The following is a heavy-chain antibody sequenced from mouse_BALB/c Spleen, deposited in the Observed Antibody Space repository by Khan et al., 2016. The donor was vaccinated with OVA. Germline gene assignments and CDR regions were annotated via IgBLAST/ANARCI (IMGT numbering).Heavy chain of an antibody. CDR1: GYTFSSYW. V-gene: IGHV1-69*02. CDR3: ARSYYYGSSTWFAY. D-gene: IGHD1-1*01. Sequence: QVQLQQPGAELVKPGASVKLSCKASGYTFSSYWMHWVKQRPGQGLEWIGEIDPSDSHTNYNQKFKGKATLNVDKSSSTAYMHLSSLPSEDSAVYYCARSYYYGSSTWFAYWGQGTLVTVSA. J-gene: IGHJ3*01. CDR2: IDPSDSHT.